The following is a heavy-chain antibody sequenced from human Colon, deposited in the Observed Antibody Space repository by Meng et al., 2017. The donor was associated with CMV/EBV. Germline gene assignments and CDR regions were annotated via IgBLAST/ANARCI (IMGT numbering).Heavy chain of an antibody. CDR3: ARGLVPAAKAGMDV. Sequence: GESLKISCAASGFIFTSYTMNWVRQAPGKGLEWVSSVSTSGRDIFYADSVKGRFTLSRDNAKNSLYLQMDSLRAEDTAFYYCARGLVPAAKAGMDVWGQGTTVTVSS. D-gene: IGHD2-2*01. V-gene: IGHV3-21*01. CDR2: VSTSGRDI. CDR1: GFIFTSYT. J-gene: IGHJ6*02.